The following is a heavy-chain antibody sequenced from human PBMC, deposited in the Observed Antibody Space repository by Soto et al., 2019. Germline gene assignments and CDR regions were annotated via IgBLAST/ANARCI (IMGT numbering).Heavy chain of an antibody. D-gene: IGHD3-9*01. J-gene: IGHJ6*02. CDR2: LSSSSSYT. CDR1: GFTFSDYY. V-gene: IGHV3-11*06. Sequence: SGGSLRRSCAASGFTFSDYYMSWIRQAPGKGLEWVSYLSSSSSYTNYADSVKGRFTITRDNAKNSLYLQMNSLRAEDTAVYYCRPSLRDYGMDVWGQGTTVTVSS. CDR3: RPSLRDYGMDV.